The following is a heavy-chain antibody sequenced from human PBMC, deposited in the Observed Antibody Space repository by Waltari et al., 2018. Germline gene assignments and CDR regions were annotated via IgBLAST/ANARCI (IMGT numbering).Heavy chain of an antibody. Sequence: QVQLQESGPGLVKPSETLSLTCTVSGSSITGGFQWGWVRQPPGKGLEWIGNIYHLGNTYYNPSFKSRLTISVDTSKNQFSLKLTSVTAADTAIYYCARNWDRGTLTYWGQGTLVTVSS. J-gene: IGHJ4*02. CDR2: IYHLGNT. CDR3: ARNWDRGTLTY. D-gene: IGHD1-1*01. CDR1: GSSITGGFQ. V-gene: IGHV4-38-2*02.